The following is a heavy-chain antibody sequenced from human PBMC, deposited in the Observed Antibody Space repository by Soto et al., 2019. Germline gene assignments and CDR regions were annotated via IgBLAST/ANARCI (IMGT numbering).Heavy chain of an antibody. J-gene: IGHJ5*02. CDR2: IYYSGST. Sequence: SETLSLTCTVSGGSISSSSCYWGWIRQPPGKGLEWIGSIYYSGSTYYNPSLKSRVTISVDTSKNQFSLKLSSVTAADTAVYYCATCSGGSCYEGHWFDPWGQGTLVTVSS. CDR1: GGSISSSSCY. V-gene: IGHV4-39*01. CDR3: ATCSGGSCYEGHWFDP. D-gene: IGHD2-15*01.